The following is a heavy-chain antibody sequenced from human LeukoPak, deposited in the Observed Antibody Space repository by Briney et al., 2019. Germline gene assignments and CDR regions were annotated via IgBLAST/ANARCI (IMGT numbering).Heavy chain of an antibody. CDR2: IYYSGST. Sequence: SETLSLTCTVSGGSISSSSYYWGWIRQPPGKGLEWIGSIYYSGSTYYNPSLKSRVTISVDTSKNQFSLKLSSVTAADTAVYYWARRGYDSSGYYRNYWGQGTLVTVSS. V-gene: IGHV4-39*01. D-gene: IGHD3-22*01. CDR1: GGSISSSSYY. CDR3: ARRGYDSSGYYRNY. J-gene: IGHJ4*02.